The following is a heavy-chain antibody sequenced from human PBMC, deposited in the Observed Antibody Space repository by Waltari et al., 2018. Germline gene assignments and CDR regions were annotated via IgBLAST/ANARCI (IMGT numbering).Heavy chain of an antibody. CDR3: ATPFYNWDDPLHS. CDR2: ITVGHDT. J-gene: IGHJ4*02. Sequence: EVQLLESGGDLVQPGGSLRLSCAASGITFRNYAINWVRLDPGTGLEWVSAITVGHDTYYADSVKGRFTISRDTSKDTVHLQMNGLRAEDTAVYYCATPFYNWDDPLHSWGQGTLVTVSS. V-gene: IGHV3-23*01. CDR1: GITFRNYA. D-gene: IGHD1-20*01.